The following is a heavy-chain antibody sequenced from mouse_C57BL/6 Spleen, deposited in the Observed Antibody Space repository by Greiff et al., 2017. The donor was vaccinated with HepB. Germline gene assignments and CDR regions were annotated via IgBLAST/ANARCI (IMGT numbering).Heavy chain of an antibody. CDR3: ARQRGDYGSSYWYFDV. CDR2: INSDGGST. J-gene: IGHJ1*03. CDR1: EYEFPSHD. V-gene: IGHV5-2*01. Sequence: EVNLVESGGGLVQPGESLKLSCESNEYEFPSHDMSWVRKTPEKRLELVAAINSDGGSTYYPDTMERRFIISRDNTKKTLYLQMSSLRSEDTALYYCARQRGDYGSSYWYFDVWGTGTTVTVSS. D-gene: IGHD1-1*01.